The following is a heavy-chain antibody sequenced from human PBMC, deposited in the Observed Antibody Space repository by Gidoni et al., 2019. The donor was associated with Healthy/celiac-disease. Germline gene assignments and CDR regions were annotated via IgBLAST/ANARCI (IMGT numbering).Heavy chain of an antibody. CDR3: TRQDIVVWTEMDV. CDR2: IRSNANSYAP. V-gene: IGHV3-73*01. D-gene: IGHD2-15*01. J-gene: IGHJ6*02. CDR1: GFTCSGSA. Sequence: EVQLVESGGGVVQPGGSLKISWEGSGFTCSGSAMHWVRQASGKGLEWVCRIRSNANSYAPAYAASVKGRFTISRDDSKNTAYLQMNSLKTEDTAVYYCTRQDIVVWTEMDVWGQGTTVTVSS.